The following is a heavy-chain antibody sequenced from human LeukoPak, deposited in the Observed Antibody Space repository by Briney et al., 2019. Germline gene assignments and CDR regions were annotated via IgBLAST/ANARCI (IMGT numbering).Heavy chain of an antibody. CDR3: ARGDSSSWYYFDY. CDR2: INPNSGGT. Sequence: ASVTVSFKGSGYTFTDYYMHWVRQAPGQGVEWVGWINPNSGGTNYAQKFQGRVTMTRDTSISTAYMELSRLRSDDTAVYYCARGDSSSWYYFDYWGQGTLVTVSS. CDR1: GYTFTDYY. D-gene: IGHD6-13*01. V-gene: IGHV1-2*02. J-gene: IGHJ4*02.